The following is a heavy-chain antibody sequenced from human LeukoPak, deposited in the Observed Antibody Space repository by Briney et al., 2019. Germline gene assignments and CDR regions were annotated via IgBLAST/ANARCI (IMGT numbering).Heavy chain of an antibody. J-gene: IGHJ4*02. CDR2: IHPSGGNT. D-gene: IGHD3-22*01. CDR3: ARDSRPSYDSSGYHYPGDY. V-gene: IGHV1-46*01. Sequence: ASVKVPYKASGYTFTSYYMHWVRHAPGQGLEWMAIIHPSGGNTSYARKFQARVTMTRDTSTSPVYMELSSLRSEDTAVYYCARDSRPSYDSSGYHYPGDYWGQGTLVTVSS. CDR1: GYTFTSYY.